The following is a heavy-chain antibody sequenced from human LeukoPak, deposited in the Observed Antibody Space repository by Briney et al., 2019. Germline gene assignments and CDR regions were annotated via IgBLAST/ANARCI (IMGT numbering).Heavy chain of an antibody. Sequence: GGSLRLSCAASGSTFSSYAMHWVRQAPGKGLEWVAVISYDGSNKYYADSVKGRFTISRDNSKNTLYLQMNSLRAEDTAVYYCARGIWVAVAGFDYWGQGTLVTVSS. CDR2: ISYDGSNK. J-gene: IGHJ4*02. CDR3: ARGIWVAVAGFDY. CDR1: GSTFSSYA. V-gene: IGHV3-30-3*01. D-gene: IGHD6-19*01.